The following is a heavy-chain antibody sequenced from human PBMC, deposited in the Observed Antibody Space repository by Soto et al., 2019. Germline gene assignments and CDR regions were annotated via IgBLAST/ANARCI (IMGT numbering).Heavy chain of an antibody. CDR2: INSDGSST. V-gene: IGHV3-74*01. Sequence: PGGSLRLSCAASGFTFSSYWMHWVRQAPGKGLVWVSRINSDGSSTSYADSVKGRFTISRDNAKNTLDRQMNSLRGEDTAVYYCAKALSGWPNDAFDIWGQGTMVTVS. J-gene: IGHJ3*02. D-gene: IGHD6-19*01. CDR1: GFTFSSYW. CDR3: AKALSGWPNDAFDI.